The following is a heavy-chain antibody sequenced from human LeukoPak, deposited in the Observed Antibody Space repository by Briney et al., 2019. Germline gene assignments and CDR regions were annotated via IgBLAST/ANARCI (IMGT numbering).Heavy chain of an antibody. CDR1: GFTFSNYT. D-gene: IGHD1-26*01. Sequence: GGSLRLSCDVSGFTFSNYTMNWLRQAPGKGLEWVSSITTGSNFMYYADSVKGRFAISRDDAKNSLYLQMNSLRAEDTAVYYCAKDSVRKSIVGPTTRGVNDYWGQGTLVTVSS. V-gene: IGHV3-21*06. CDR3: AKDSVRKSIVGPTTRGVNDY. CDR2: ITTGSNFM. J-gene: IGHJ4*02.